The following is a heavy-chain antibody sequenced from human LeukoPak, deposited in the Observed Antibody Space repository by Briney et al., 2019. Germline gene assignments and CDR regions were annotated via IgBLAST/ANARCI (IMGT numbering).Heavy chain of an antibody. J-gene: IGHJ6*03. V-gene: IGHV4-34*01. D-gene: IGHD2-15*01. Sequence: KPSETLSLTCAVYGGSFSGYYWSWIRQPPGKGLEWIGEINHSGSTNYNPSLKSRVTISVDTSKNQFSLKLSSVTAADTAVYYCARYVRSGGSFGYYYYMDVWGKGTTVTVSS. CDR3: ARYVRSGGSFGYYYYMDV. CDR2: INHSGST. CDR1: GGSFSGYY.